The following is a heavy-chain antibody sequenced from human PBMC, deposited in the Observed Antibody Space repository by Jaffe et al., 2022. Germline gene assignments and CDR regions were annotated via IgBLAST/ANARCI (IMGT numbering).Heavy chain of an antibody. D-gene: IGHD5-12*01. CDR1: GYTFTGYY. J-gene: IGHJ4*02. Sequence: QVQLVQSGTEVKKPGASVKVSCKASGYTFTGYYMHWVRQAPGQGLEWMGWINPNSGGTNYAQKFQGRVTMTRDTSISTAYMELSSLTSDDTAVYYCARDHVVATIPLDYWGQGTLVTVSS. CDR3: ARDHVVATIPLDY. V-gene: IGHV1-2*02. CDR2: INPNSGGT.